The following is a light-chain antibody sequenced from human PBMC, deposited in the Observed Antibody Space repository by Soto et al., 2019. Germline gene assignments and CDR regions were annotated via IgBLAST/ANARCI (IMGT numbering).Light chain of an antibody. CDR3: QQYGSSPRVT. V-gene: IGKV3-20*01. CDR1: QSVSSSY. Sequence: EIVLTQSPGTLSLSPGERATLSCRASQSVSSSYLAWYHQKPGQAPRLLIYGASSSDTGIPDRFSGSGPGTDFTLTSSRLESADFAVHYSQQYGSSPRVTFGQGTPLEI. J-gene: IGKJ5*01. CDR2: GAS.